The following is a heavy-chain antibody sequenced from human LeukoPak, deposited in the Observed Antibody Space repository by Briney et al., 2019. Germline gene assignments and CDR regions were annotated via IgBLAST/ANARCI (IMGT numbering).Heavy chain of an antibody. Sequence: SETLSLTCTVSGGSISSGGYYWSWIRQHPGKGLEWIGYIYYSGSTYYNPSLKSRVTISVDTSKNQFSLKLSSVTAADTAVYYCASAGIGYCSGGSCPRLFDYWGQGTLVTVSS. CDR3: ASAGIGYCSGGSCPRLFDY. V-gene: IGHV4-30-4*08. J-gene: IGHJ4*02. CDR1: GGSISSGGYY. CDR2: IYYSGST. D-gene: IGHD2-15*01.